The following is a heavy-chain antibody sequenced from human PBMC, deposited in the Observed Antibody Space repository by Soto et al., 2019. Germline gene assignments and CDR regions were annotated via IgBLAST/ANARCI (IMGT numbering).Heavy chain of an antibody. CDR2: IYYTGIT. D-gene: IGHD3-22*01. Sequence: SETLSLTCTVSGCSISSYYWTWIRQPPGKGLEWIGSIYYTGITSYRASLKSRVTISVDTSKNQFSLDLSSVTAADTAVYYCARYFTSGFSDWGQGILVTVSS. J-gene: IGHJ4*02. CDR1: GCSISSYY. CDR3: ARYFTSGFSD. V-gene: IGHV4-59*01.